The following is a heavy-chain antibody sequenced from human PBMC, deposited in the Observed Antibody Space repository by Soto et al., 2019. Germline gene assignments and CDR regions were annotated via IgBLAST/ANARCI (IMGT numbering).Heavy chain of an antibody. CDR3: ARGPSVTIFGVVITPPGAFDI. CDR2: TYYSGST. J-gene: IGHJ3*02. CDR1: GGSISSYY. D-gene: IGHD3-3*01. Sequence: SETLSLTCTVSGGSISSYYWSWIRQPPGKGLEWIGYTYYSGSTNYNPSLKSRVTISVDTSKNQFSLKLSSVTAADTAVYYCARGPSVTIFGVVITPPGAFDIWGQGTMVTVSS. V-gene: IGHV4-59*01.